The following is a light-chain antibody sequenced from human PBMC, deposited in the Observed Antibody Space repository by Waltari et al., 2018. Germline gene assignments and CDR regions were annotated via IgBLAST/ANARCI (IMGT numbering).Light chain of an antibody. J-gene: IGKJ4*01. V-gene: IGKV3-11*01. CDR2: DAS. Sequence: WRVSQSVGTCLGWYQQRPGDSHRLLIYDASCRATGIPGRFSGSGSETDVTLTISSLQPEDFAVDYCQQRRSWPLTFGGGTRVQI. CDR1: QSVGTC. CDR3: QQRRSWPLT.